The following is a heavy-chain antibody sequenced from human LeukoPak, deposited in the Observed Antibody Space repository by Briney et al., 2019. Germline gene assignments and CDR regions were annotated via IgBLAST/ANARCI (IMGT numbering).Heavy chain of an antibody. J-gene: IGHJ6*02. D-gene: IGHD3-9*01. CDR3: VRVANTTTFGMDV. V-gene: IGHV3-33*01. CDR2: TWFDGSKK. Sequence: GGSLRLSCAASGFTFSSYGMHWVRQAPGKGLEWVALTWFDGSKKYYADSLKGRFTISKDNSKNTLYLEMNSLRAEDTAVYYCVRVANTTTFGMDVWGQGTTVTVSS. CDR1: GFTFSSYG.